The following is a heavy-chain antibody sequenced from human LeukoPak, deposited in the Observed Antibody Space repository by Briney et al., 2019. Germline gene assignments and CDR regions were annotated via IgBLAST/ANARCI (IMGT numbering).Heavy chain of an antibody. CDR2: INSDGSTT. Sequence: GGSLRLSCVASGFTFSRYWMHWVRQAPGKGLVWVSRINSDGSTTIYADSVKGRFTISRDNAKNTLYLQMNSLRAEDTAVYFCASGPAGFAWGQGTLVTVSS. D-gene: IGHD1-14*01. J-gene: IGHJ5*02. V-gene: IGHV3-74*01. CDR1: GFTFSRYW. CDR3: ASGPAGFA.